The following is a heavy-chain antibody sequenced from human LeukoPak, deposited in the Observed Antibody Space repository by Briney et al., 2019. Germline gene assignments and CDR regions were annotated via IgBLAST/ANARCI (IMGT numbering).Heavy chain of an antibody. CDR1: GFTFRSYG. D-gene: IGHD3-9*01. CDR3: AKAGRVMRYFDWLSYCDY. V-gene: IGHV3-30*18. CDR2: ISHDGTDQ. J-gene: IGHJ4*02. Sequence: GRSLRLSCAASGFTFRSYGLHWARQAPGRGLEWVAVISHDGTDQYYEDSVKGRFTISRDNSKNTLYLQMSSLRVEDTAVYYCAKAGRVMRYFDWLSYCDYWGQGTLVTVSS.